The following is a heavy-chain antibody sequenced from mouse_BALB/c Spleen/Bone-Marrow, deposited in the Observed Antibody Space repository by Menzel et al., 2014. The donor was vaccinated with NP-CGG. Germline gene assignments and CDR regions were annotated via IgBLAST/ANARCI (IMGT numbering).Heavy chain of an antibody. D-gene: IGHD1-1*01. CDR2: IRNKPNGYTT. Sequence: EVMLVESGGGLVQPGGSLRLSCATSGFTFTDYYMSWVRQPPGKALEWLGFIRNKPNGYTTEYSASVKGRFTISRDNSQGILYLQMNTLRVEDSATYHCTRDMGLLRFDSWGQGTTLTVSS. V-gene: IGHV7-3*02. CDR1: GFTFTDYY. CDR3: TRDMGLLRFDS. J-gene: IGHJ2*01.